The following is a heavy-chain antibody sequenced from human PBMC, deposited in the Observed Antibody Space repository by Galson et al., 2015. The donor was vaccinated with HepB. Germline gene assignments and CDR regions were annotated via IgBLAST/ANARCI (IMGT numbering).Heavy chain of an antibody. Sequence: TLSLTCTVSGGSISSGGYYWSWIRQHPGKGLEWIGYIYHSGSAYYNPSLTSRVSISVDTSKNQFTLKLSSVTAADTAVYYCARDLRPGGYYYYMDVWGKRTTVTVSS. V-gene: IGHV4-31*03. CDR2: IYHSGSA. CDR1: GGSISSGGYY. D-gene: IGHD4-23*01. J-gene: IGHJ6*03. CDR3: ARDLRPGGYYYYMDV.